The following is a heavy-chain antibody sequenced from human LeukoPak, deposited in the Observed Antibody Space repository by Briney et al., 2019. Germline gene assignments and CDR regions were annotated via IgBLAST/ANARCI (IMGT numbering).Heavy chain of an antibody. Sequence: GGSLRPSCTASGFTFGDYAMSWVRQAPGKGLEWVGFIRSKAYGGTTEYAASVKGRFTISRDDSKSTLYLQMNYLRAEDTAVYYCANHSPTQRYFDYWGQGTLVTVSS. CDR1: GFTFGDYA. CDR3: ANHSPTQRYFDY. CDR2: IRSKAYGGTT. D-gene: IGHD6-25*01. V-gene: IGHV3-49*04. J-gene: IGHJ4*02.